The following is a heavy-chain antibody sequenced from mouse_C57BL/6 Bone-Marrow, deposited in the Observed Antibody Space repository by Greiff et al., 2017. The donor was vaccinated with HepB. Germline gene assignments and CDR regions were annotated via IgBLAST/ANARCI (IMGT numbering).Heavy chain of an antibody. CDR3: ARWENYGSSYDYFDY. D-gene: IGHD1-1*01. CDR1: GYTFTSYW. J-gene: IGHJ2*01. Sequence: QVQLQQPGAELVRPGSSVKLSCKASGYTFTSYWMHWVKQRPIQGLEWIGNIDPSDSETHYNQKFKDKATLTVDKSSSTAYMQLSSLTSEDSAVYYCARWENYGSSYDYFDYWGQGTTLTVSS. CDR2: IDPSDSET. V-gene: IGHV1-52*01.